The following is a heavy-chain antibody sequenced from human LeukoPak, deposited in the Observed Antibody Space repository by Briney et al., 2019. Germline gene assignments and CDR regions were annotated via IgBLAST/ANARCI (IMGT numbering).Heavy chain of an antibody. V-gene: IGHV3-48*04. J-gene: IGHJ5*02. CDR1: GFTFSNYA. CDR2: ISSSGSTI. CDR3: AKDLISYYYDSSGSSGNWFDP. D-gene: IGHD3-22*01. Sequence: QSGGSLRLSCAASGFTFSNYAMHWVRQAPGKGLEWVSYISSSGSTIYYADSVKGRFTISRDNAKNSLYLQMNSLRAEDTAVYYCAKDLISYYYDSSGSSGNWFDPWGQGTLVSVSS.